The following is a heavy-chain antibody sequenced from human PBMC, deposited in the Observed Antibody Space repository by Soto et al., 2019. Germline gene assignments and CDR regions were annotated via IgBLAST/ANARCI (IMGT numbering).Heavy chain of an antibody. CDR3: ARDCGGDFNNWFDP. CDR2: IYYSGST. D-gene: IGHD2-21*02. J-gene: IGHJ5*02. Sequence: SETLSLTCTVSGGSISSGDYSWSWIRQPPGKGLEWIGYIYYSGSTYYNPSLKSRVTISVDTSKHQFSLKLSSVTAADTAVYYCARDCGGDFNNWFDPWGQGTLVTVSS. V-gene: IGHV4-30-4*01. CDR1: GGSISSGDYS.